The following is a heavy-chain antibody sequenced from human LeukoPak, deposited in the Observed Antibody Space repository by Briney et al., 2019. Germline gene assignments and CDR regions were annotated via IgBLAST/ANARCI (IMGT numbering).Heavy chain of an antibody. CDR1: GGSISTYS. D-gene: IGHD6-19*01. J-gene: IGHJ5*02. CDR2: IYYSGST. V-gene: IGHV4-59*01. CDR3: ARAHSSGWPHMFDP. Sequence: SETLSLTCTVSGGSISTYSWTWIRQPPGKGLEWIGNIYYSGSTNYNPSLKSRVTISIDTSKNQFSLKVSSVTAADAAVYYCARAHSSGWPHMFDPWGQGTLVTVPS.